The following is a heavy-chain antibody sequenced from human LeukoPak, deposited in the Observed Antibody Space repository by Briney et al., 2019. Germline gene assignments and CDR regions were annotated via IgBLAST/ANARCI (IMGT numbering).Heavy chain of an antibody. V-gene: IGHV3-30*18. D-gene: IGHD3-10*01. CDR1: GITFSSYG. J-gene: IGHJ4*02. Sequence: GGSLRLSCADSASGITFSSYGMHWVRQAPGKGLEWVAVTISRDNSKNTLYLQMNSLRAEDTAVYYCAKDPYGSGSYYWGQGTLVTVSS. CDR3: AKDPYGSGSYY.